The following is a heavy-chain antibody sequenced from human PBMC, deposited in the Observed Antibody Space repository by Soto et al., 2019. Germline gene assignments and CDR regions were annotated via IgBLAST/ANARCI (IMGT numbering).Heavy chain of an antibody. V-gene: IGHV4-59*01. CDR2: MHHTQGT. Sequence: SETLSLTCIVSGASISSYYWTWIRQPPGGGLEWIGYMHHTQGTNDNPSLRGRVHMSIDTSMNQFSLRLTSVTAADTAVYYCARVPFVGYFDWLDPWGHGTLVTVS. J-gene: IGHJ5*02. CDR3: ARVPFVGYFDWLDP. D-gene: IGHD3-9*01. CDR1: GASISSYY.